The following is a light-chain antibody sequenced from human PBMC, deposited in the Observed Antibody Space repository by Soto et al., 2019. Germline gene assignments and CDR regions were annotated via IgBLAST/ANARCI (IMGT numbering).Light chain of an antibody. CDR2: AAS. CDR1: RGIRNY. V-gene: IGKV1-27*01. J-gene: IGKJ4*01. CDR3: QKYTNVPA. Sequence: DFKLTHSPSSLSAPLGDGATTIARAGRGIRNYLAWYQQIPGKVPKLLISAASTLQSGVPSRFSGSGSGTDFTLTISSLQPEDVATYYCQKYTNVPAFGGGTKVEIK.